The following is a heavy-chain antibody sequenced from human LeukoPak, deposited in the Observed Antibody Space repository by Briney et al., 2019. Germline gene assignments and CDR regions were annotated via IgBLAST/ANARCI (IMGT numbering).Heavy chain of an antibody. CDR1: GDPITKTSYY. CDR3: AREMPTVVPFDS. Sequence: SETLSLTCTVSGDPITKTSYYWGWVRQPPGQGLEWLATLSYSGKTHYNPSFKGRGTISPDTSKNQFSLRLTSVTAADTAVYFCAREMPTVVPFDSWGQGTLVTVSS. CDR2: LSYSGKT. D-gene: IGHD4-23*01. V-gene: IGHV4-39*07. J-gene: IGHJ4*02.